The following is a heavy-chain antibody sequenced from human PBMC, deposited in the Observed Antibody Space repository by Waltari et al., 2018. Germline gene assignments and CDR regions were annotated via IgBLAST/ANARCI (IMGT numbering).Heavy chain of an antibody. Sequence: QVQLVQSGAEVKKPGSSVKVSCKASGGTFSSYAISWVRQAPGHGLEWMGGVIPSLVRANSARKVQGGVTITANEATSTAYVELRSLRSEDTAVYNCARAGARVVIASWGQGTLVTVSS. CDR1: GGTFSSYA. V-gene: IGHV1-69*11. CDR2: VIPSLVRA. CDR3: ARAGARVVIAS. J-gene: IGHJ5*02. D-gene: IGHD2-21*01.